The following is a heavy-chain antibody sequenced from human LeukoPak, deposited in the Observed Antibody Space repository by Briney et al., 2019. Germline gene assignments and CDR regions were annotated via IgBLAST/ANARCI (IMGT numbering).Heavy chain of an antibody. CDR1: GGSISSSSYY. CDR2: IYYSGST. CDR3: ALWFLLLVPYIDPVRFDI. Sequence: PSETLSLTCTVSGGSISSSSYYWGWIRQPPGKGLEWIGSIYYSGSTYYNPSLKSRVTISVDTSKNQFSLKLSSVTAADTAVYYCALWFLLLVPYIDPVRFDIWGQGTMVTVSS. V-gene: IGHV4-39*01. D-gene: IGHD2-21*01. J-gene: IGHJ3*02.